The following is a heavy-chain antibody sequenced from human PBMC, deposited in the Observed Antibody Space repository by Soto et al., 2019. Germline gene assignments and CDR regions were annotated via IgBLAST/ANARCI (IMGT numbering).Heavy chain of an antibody. Sequence: QITLKESGPTLVKPTQTLTLTCTFSGIPLSTSGMGVGWIRQPPGKAMEWLALIYWDGDKRYSPSLQRRLTITKHTPKTQVVLTMTNIDPVDTATYYCVHRREGSTEGAFDIWGQGTMVTVSS. CDR3: VHRREGSTEGAFDI. J-gene: IGHJ3*02. V-gene: IGHV2-5*02. CDR2: IYWDGDK. CDR1: GIPLSTSGMG.